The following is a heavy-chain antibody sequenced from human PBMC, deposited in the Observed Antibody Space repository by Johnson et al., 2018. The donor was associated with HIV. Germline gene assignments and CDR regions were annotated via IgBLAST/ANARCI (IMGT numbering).Heavy chain of an antibody. CDR1: GFTFSSYG. D-gene: IGHD2-15*01. Sequence: QVQLVESGGGVVQPGRSLRLSCAASGFTFSSYGMHWVRQAPGKGLEWVAVIWYDGSNKYYADSVQGRFTISRDNSKNTLYLQMNSLRAEDTAVYYCAKGGYCSGGSCYPDAFDIWGQGTMVTVSS. V-gene: IGHV3-33*06. CDR3: AKGGYCSGGSCYPDAFDI. CDR2: IWYDGSNK. J-gene: IGHJ3*02.